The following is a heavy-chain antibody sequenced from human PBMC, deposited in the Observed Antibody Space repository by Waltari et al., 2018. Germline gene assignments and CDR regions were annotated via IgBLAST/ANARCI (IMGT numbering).Heavy chain of an antibody. CDR3: AKEREQVVDY. V-gene: IGHV3-23*04. D-gene: IGHD6-6*01. Sequence: EVQLVESGGGLVQPGGSLRLSCAASGFTFSSYAMSWVRQAPGKGREWVSGSSGSGGSTYDADSVKGRFTISRDNSKNTVYLQMNSLRAEDTAVYYCAKEREQVVDYWGQGTLVTVSS. CDR2: SSGSGGST. J-gene: IGHJ4*02. CDR1: GFTFSSYA.